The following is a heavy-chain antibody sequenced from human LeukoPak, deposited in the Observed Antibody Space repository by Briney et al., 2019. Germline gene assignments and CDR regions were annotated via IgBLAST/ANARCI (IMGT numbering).Heavy chain of an antibody. CDR3: AREPGDSSGWSE. Sequence: KTGGSLRLSCAASGFTFSSYWMHWVRQTPGKGLEWVSSISSSSNYIYYADSVKGRFTISRDNAKNSLYLQMNSLRAEDTAVYYCAREPGDSSGWSEWGQGTLVTVSS. CDR1: GFTFSSYW. V-gene: IGHV3-21*01. CDR2: ISSSSNYI. D-gene: IGHD6-19*01. J-gene: IGHJ4*02.